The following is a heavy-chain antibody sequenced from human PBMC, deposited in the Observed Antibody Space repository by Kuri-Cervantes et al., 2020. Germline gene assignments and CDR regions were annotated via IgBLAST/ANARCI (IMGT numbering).Heavy chain of an antibody. Sequence: GGSLRLSCAASGFTFSSYSMNWVRQAPGKGLVWVSRINSDGSSTSYADSVKGRFTISRDNAKNTLYLQMNSLRAEDTAVYYCARDSSSLYYMDVWGKGTTVTVSS. V-gene: IGHV3-74*01. CDR2: INSDGSST. CDR3: ARDSSSLYYMDV. CDR1: GFTFSSYS. J-gene: IGHJ6*03. D-gene: IGHD6-6*01.